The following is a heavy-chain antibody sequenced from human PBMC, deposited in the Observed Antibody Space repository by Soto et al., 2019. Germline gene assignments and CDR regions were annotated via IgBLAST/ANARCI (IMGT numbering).Heavy chain of an antibody. V-gene: IGHV4-39*01. J-gene: IGHJ6*02. D-gene: IGHD3-10*01. CDR1: GGSIYSSTTYY. CDR2: IYYTGNT. CDR3: ARNPLVRGVLAFFDV. Sequence: QLQLQESGPGLVKPSETLSLTCTLSGGSIYSSTTYYWAWIRQPPGKGLEWVVNIYYTGNTYYNPPITGRVNIQVDTSKNQFSLKLSSVTAADTAVYYCARNPLVRGVLAFFDVWGQGTTVTVSS.